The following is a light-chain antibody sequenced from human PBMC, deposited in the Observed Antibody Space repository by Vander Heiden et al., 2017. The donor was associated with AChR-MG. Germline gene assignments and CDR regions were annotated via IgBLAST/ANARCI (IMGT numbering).Light chain of an antibody. CDR3: QAWDSSTGV. CDR1: KLGDKY. V-gene: IGLV3-1*01. Sequence: SYELTQPPSVSVSPGQTASITCSGDKLGDKYACWYQQKPGQSLVLVIYQDSKLPSGIPERFSGSNSGNTATLTISGTQAMDEADYYCQAWDSSTGVFGGGTKLTVL. CDR2: QDS. J-gene: IGLJ2*01.